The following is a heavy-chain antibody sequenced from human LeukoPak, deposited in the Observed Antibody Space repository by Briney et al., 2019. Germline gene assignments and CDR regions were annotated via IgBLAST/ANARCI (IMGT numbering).Heavy chain of an antibody. Sequence: GESLKISCKGSGYSFTTYWIGWVRQLPGKGLEWMGIIYPGDSDTRYSPSFQGQVTISADKSISTAYLQWSSLKASDTAMYYCAVPQTGREVGATSWGQGTLVTVSS. CDR1: GYSFTTYW. J-gene: IGHJ4*02. D-gene: IGHD1-26*01. V-gene: IGHV5-51*01. CDR3: AVPQTGREVGATS. CDR2: IYPGDSDT.